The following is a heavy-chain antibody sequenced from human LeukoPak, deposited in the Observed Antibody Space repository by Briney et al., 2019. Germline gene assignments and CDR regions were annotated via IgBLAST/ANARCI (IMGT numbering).Heavy chain of an antibody. V-gene: IGHV3-23*01. J-gene: IGHJ5*02. CDR3: AKDLGYCSSTSCYSWFDP. Sequence: SGGSLRLSCAASGFTFSSYSMNWVRQAPGKGLEWVSAISGSGGSTYYVDSVKGRFTISRDNSKNTLYLQMNSLRAEDTAVYYCAKDLGYCSSTSCYSWFDPWGQGTLVTVSS. CDR2: ISGSGGST. CDR1: GFTFSSYS. D-gene: IGHD2-2*01.